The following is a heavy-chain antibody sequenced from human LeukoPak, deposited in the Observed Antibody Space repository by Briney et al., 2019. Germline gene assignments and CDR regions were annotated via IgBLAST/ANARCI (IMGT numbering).Heavy chain of an antibody. Sequence: ASVKVSCKASGYTFTSYGISWVRQAPGQGLEWMGWISAYNGNTNYAQKLQGRVTMTTDTSTSTAYMELRSLKSDDTAVYYCARSLEEIAARRMVPSDYWGQGTLVTVSS. J-gene: IGHJ4*02. V-gene: IGHV1-18*01. CDR2: ISAYNGNT. CDR1: GYTFTSYG. D-gene: IGHD6-6*01. CDR3: ARSLEEIAARRMVPSDY.